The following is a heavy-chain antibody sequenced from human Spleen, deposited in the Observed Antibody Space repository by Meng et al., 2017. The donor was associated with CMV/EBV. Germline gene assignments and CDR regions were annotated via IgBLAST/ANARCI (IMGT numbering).Heavy chain of an antibody. V-gene: IGHV3-74*01. CDR2: INSDGSNR. J-gene: IGHJ5*02. CDR1: GFTFRIYW. D-gene: IGHD1-26*01. CDR3: ARERGTGWELLFDP. Sequence: AYGFTFRIYWMHWVRQAPGKGLVWVSRINSDGSNRTYADSVKGRFTISRDNAKDTLYLQMNSLRAEDTAIYYCARERGTGWELLFDPWGRGTLVTVSS.